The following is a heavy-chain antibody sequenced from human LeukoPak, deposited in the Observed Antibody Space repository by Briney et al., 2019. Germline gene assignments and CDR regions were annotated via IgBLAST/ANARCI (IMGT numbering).Heavy chain of an antibody. D-gene: IGHD2-2*01. V-gene: IGHV4-38-2*01. CDR1: GYSIRTSYY. Sequence: SETLSLTCAVSGYSIRTSYYWGWIRQPPGKGLEWFGSAHHSGRTYDNPSLKSRVSISLDTSKNEFSLKLSSVTAADTAVYYCARTILGYCSDSSCYPDAFDIWGRGTLVTVSS. CDR3: ARTILGYCSDSSCYPDAFDI. J-gene: IGHJ3*02. CDR2: AHHSGRT.